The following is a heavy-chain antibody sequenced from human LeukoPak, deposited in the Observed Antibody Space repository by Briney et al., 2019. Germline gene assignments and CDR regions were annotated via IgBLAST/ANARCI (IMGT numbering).Heavy chain of an antibody. V-gene: IGHV5-51*01. D-gene: IGHD3-22*01. Sequence: GESLKISCKGSGYNFTSYWIDWVRKMPGKGLEWMGIIYPGDSDTRYSSSFQGQVTISADKSISTAYLQWSSLKASDTAMYYCARGRYYDSSGYYGMVDYWGQGTLVTVSS. CDR3: ARGRYYDSSGYYGMVDY. J-gene: IGHJ4*02. CDR2: IYPGDSDT. CDR1: GYNFTSYW.